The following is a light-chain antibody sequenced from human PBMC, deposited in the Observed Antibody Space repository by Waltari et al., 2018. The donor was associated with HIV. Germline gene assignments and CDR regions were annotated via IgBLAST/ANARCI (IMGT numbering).Light chain of an antibody. CDR3: SSYTSTSTSCV. V-gene: IGLV2-14*01. J-gene: IGLJ1*01. CDR1: SSDVVSYHY. Sequence: QSALTQPASVSGSPGQSITIPCTGTSSDVVSYHYLSWYQHHPGKAPKLMIYEVSNPPSGVSNRFSGSKSGYTASLTISGLQAEDEADYYCSSYTSTSTSCVFGTGTKVTVL. CDR2: EVS.